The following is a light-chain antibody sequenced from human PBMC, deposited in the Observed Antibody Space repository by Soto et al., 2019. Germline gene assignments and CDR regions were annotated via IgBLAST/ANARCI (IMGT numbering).Light chain of an antibody. J-gene: IGLJ2*01. Sequence: QSALTQPASVSGSPGQSITISCIGTSSDVGAYDLVSWYQQYPRTAPRLIIYENIRRASGIDSRFSGAKSGNTAALTISGLHAEDESNYHCCSYAGNRIFVFGGGSKVTVL. CDR1: SSDVGAYDL. CDR3: CSYAGNRIFV. V-gene: IGLV2-23*01. CDR2: ENI.